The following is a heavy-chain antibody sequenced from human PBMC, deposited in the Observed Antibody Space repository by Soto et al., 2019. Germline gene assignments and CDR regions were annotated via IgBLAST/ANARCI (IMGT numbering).Heavy chain of an antibody. Sequence: ASVKVSCKASGYIFTSYFMHWVRQAPGRGLEWMGIINPSGGITSYAQKFQGRVTMTRDTSTSTVYMEVSSLRSEDTAVYYCARDGRSCLAELPFDCWGQGTLVTLSS. D-gene: IGHD1-26*01. CDR2: INPSGGIT. V-gene: IGHV1-46*01. CDR1: GYIFTSYF. J-gene: IGHJ4*02. CDR3: ARDGRSCLAELPFDC.